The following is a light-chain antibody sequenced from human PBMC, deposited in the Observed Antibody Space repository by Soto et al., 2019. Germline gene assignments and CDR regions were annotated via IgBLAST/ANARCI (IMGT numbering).Light chain of an antibody. V-gene: IGKV3-15*01. CDR2: RAS. Sequence: IGMTQSPATLSVSPGERATLSCRASQTIYSNVAWYQQRPGQPPRLLIYRASSRATGIPARFSGSGSGTEFTLTINRLQSEDFAVYYCQQYPNLWTFGQGTTVDIX. CDR1: QTIYSN. CDR3: QQYPNLWT. J-gene: IGKJ1*01.